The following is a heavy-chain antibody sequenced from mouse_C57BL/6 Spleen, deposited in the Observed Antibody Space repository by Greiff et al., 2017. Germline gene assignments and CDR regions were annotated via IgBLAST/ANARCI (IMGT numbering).Heavy chain of an antibody. V-gene: IGHV5-12*01. CDR3: ARLVNRYSAMDY. D-gene: IGHD2-1*01. J-gene: IGHJ4*01. CDR1: GFTFSDYY. Sequence: EVKLMESGGGLVQPGGSLKLSCAASGFTFSDYYMYWVRQTPEKRLEWVAYISNGGGSTYYPDTVKGRFTISRDNAKNPLYLQMSRLKSEDTAMYYCARLVNRYSAMDYWGQGTSVTVSS. CDR2: ISNGGGST.